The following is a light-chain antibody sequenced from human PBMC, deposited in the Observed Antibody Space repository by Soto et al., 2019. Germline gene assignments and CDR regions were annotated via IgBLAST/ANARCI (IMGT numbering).Light chain of an antibody. Sequence: ETAMAQSPATLSLSPGERATLSCRASQSVSSNLAWYQQKPGQAPRLLIYGASTRATGIEARFSGSGSGTDFTLTISSLQSEDFAIYYCQHYNNWPRTFGQGTKVEIK. J-gene: IGKJ1*01. V-gene: IGKV3-15*01. CDR3: QHYNNWPRT. CDR1: QSVSSN. CDR2: GAS.